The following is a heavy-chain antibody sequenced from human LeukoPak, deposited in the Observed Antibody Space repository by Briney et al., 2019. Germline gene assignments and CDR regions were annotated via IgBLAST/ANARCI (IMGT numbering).Heavy chain of an antibody. D-gene: IGHD6-13*01. CDR3: ARVIAAAGKGGYNRFDP. CDR1: GYSISSGYY. CDR2: IYHSGST. V-gene: IGHV4-38-2*01. J-gene: IGHJ5*02. Sequence: SETLSLTCAVSGYSISSGYYWGWIRQPPGKGLEWIGSIYHSGSTYYNPSLKSRVTISVDTSKNQFSLKLSSVTAADTAVYYCARVIAAAGKGGYNRFDPWGQGTLVTVSS.